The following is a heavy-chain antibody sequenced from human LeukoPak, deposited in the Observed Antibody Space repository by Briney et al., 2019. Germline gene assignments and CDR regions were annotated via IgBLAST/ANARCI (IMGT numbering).Heavy chain of an antibody. J-gene: IGHJ4*02. CDR1: GFTFTSYT. CDR2: IGNNGGGI. D-gene: IGHD7-27*01. Sequence: GGSLRLSCAASGFTFTSYTMYWVRQALGKGLEWVSIIGNNGGGIHYADSVRGRFTISRDNSKNTLYLQMTNLRVDDTALYYCAIDPNWETHNWGQGVLVTVSS. V-gene: IGHV3-23*01. CDR3: AIDPNWETHN.